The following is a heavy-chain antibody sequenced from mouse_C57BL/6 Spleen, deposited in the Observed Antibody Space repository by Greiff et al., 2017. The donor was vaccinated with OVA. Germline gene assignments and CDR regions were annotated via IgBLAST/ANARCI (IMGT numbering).Heavy chain of an antibody. CDR2: IDPSDSYT. CDR1: GYTFTSYW. D-gene: IGHD1-1*01. CDR3: ARKFITTVVENFDY. V-gene: IGHV1-50*01. Sequence: VQLQQPGAELVKPGASVKLSCKASGYTFTSYWMQWVKQRPGQGLEWIGEIDPSDSYTNYNQKFKGKATLTVDTSSSTAYMQLSSLTSEDSAVYYCARKFITTVVENFDYWGQGTTLTVSS. J-gene: IGHJ2*01.